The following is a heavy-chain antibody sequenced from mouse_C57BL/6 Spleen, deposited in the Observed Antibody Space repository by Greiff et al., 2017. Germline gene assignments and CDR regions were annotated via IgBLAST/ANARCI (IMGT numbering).Heavy chain of an antibody. V-gene: IGHV1-72*01. Sequence: QVQLQQPGAELVKPGASVKLSCKASGYTFTSYWMHWVKQRPGRGLEWIGRIDPHSGGTKYNEKFQSKATLTVDKPSSAAYMQLSSLTSEDSAVDYCAISPDYYGSSPFAYWGQGTLVTVSA. CDR1: GYTFTSYW. CDR2: IDPHSGGT. J-gene: IGHJ3*01. D-gene: IGHD1-1*01. CDR3: AISPDYYGSSPFAY.